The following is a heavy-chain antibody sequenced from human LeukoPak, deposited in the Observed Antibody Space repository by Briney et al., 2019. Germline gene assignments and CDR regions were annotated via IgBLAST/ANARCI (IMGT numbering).Heavy chain of an antibody. CDR3: ARDHNSAFDN. CDR2: IGIDSGNT. V-gene: IGHV3-48*01. D-gene: IGHD1-1*01. J-gene: IGHJ4*02. CDR1: GFPFIEYS. Sequence: PGGSLRLSCTASGFPFIEYSMNWVRQAPGKGLEWISYIGIDSGNTKYADSVRGRFTISADKAKNSLYLQMNSLRVEDTAVYYCARDHNSAFDNWGQGTLVSVAS.